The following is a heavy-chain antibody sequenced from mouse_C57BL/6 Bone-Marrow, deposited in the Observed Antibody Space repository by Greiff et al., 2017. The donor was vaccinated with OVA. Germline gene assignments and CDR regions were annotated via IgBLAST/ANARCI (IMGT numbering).Heavy chain of an antibody. J-gene: IGHJ4*01. Sequence: EVKLVESGGDLVKPGGSLKLSCAASGFTFSSYGMSWVRQTPDKRLEWVATISSGGSYTYYPDSVKGRFTISRDNAKNTLYLQMSSLKSEDTAMYYCASLLGMDYWGQGTSVTVSS. CDR2: ISSGGSYT. D-gene: IGHD2-1*01. V-gene: IGHV5-6*01. CDR1: GFTFSSYG. CDR3: ASLLGMDY.